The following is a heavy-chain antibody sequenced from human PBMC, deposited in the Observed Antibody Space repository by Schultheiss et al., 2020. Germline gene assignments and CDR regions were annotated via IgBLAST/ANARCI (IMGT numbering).Heavy chain of an antibody. CDR2: INHSGST. J-gene: IGHJ4*02. V-gene: IGHV4-34*01. Sequence: SETLSLTCAVYGGSFSGYYWSWIRQPPGKGLEWIGEINHSGSTNYNPSLKSRVTISVDTSKNQFSLKLSSVTAADTAVYYCARLHCSGGSCYSLRYYFDYWGQGILANV. D-gene: IGHD2-15*01. CDR3: ARLHCSGGSCYSLRYYFDY. CDR1: GGSFSGYY.